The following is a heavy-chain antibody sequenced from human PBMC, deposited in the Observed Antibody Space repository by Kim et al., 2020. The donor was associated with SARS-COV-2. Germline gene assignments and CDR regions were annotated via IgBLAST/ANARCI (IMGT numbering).Heavy chain of an antibody. CDR3: ARGGYSSSWYGSYYYGMDV. V-gene: IGHV1-18*01. Sequence: ASVKVSCKASGYTFTSYGISWVRQAPGQGLEWMGWISAYNGNTNYAQKLQGRVTMTTDTSTSTAYMELRSLRSDDTAVYYCARGGYSSSWYGSYYYGMDVWGQGTTVTVSS. CDR1: GYTFTSYG. CDR2: ISAYNGNT. J-gene: IGHJ6*02. D-gene: IGHD6-13*01.